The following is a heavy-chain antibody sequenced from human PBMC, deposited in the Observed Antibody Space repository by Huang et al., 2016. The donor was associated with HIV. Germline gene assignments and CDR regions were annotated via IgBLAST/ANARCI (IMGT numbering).Heavy chain of an antibody. D-gene: IGHD3-3*01. CDR2: INPSEAST. J-gene: IGHJ4*02. Sequence: QVQLVQSGAEVKKPGASVKISCTASGYTFTTYHMHWVRQAPGQGREGMRRINPSEASTRYSQTLQARVTKTGDTSASTVYMELSSLTPEYTAVYYCARALFLVGLVSPLDFWDQGSLVTVSS. V-gene: IGHV1-46*04. CDR3: ARALFLVGLVSPLDF. CDR1: GYTFTTYH.